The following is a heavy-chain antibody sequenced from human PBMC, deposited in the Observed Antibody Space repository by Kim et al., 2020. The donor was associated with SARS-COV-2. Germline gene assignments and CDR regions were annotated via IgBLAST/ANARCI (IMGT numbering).Heavy chain of an antibody. CDR3: ARDGAAAGYGMDV. V-gene: IGHV1-69*04. CDR1: GGTFSSYA. CDR2: IIPILGIA. Sequence: SVKVSCKASGGTFSSYAISWVRQAPGQGLEWMGRIIPILGIANYAQKFQGRVTITADKSTSTAYMELSSLRSEDTAVYYCARDGAAAGYGMDVWGQGTTVTVSS. D-gene: IGHD6-13*01. J-gene: IGHJ6*02.